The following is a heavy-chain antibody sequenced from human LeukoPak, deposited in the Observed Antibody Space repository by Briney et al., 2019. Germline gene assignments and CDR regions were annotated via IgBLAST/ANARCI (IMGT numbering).Heavy chain of an antibody. V-gene: IGHV3-48*03. CDR3: ARMYYYGSGGSDY. J-gene: IGHJ4*02. Sequence: GGSLRLSCAASGFTFSSYEMNWVRQAPGQGLEWVSYISSSGSTIYYTDSVKGRFTISRDNAKNSLYLQMNSLRAEDTAVYYCARMYYYGSGGSDYWGQGTLVTVSS. D-gene: IGHD3-10*01. CDR1: GFTFSSYE. CDR2: ISSSGSTI.